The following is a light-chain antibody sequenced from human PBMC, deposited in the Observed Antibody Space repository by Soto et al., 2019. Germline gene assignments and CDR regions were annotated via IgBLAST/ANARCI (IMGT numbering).Light chain of an antibody. CDR1: GSSIGTNT. J-gene: IGLJ2*01. V-gene: IGLV1-44*01. Sequence: QSVLTQPPSASGTPVQRVTISCSGSGSSIGTNTVNWYRQLPGTAPKLLIYGDNQRPSGVPDRFSGSKSGTSASLAISGLQSEDEAEYYCAAWDGSLNTVLFGGGTKVTVL. CDR3: AAWDGSLNTVL. CDR2: GDN.